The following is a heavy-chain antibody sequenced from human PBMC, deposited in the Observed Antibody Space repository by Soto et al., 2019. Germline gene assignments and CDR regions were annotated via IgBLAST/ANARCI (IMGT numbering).Heavy chain of an antibody. Sequence: PSETLSLTCAVYGGSFSGYYWSWIRQPPGKGLEWIGEINHSGSTNYNPSLKSRVTISVDTSKNQFSPKLSSVTAADTAFYYCAKDSISDRETFNFDSWGQGTLVTVSS. J-gene: IGHJ4*02. V-gene: IGHV4-34*01. CDR1: GGSFSGYY. D-gene: IGHD1-26*01. CDR2: INHSGST. CDR3: AKDSISDRETFNFDS.